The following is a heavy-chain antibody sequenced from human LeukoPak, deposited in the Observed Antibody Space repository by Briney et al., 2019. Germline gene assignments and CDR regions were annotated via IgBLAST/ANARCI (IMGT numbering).Heavy chain of an antibody. J-gene: IGHJ5*01. D-gene: IGHD6-25*01. V-gene: IGHV3-21*01. CDR2: ISGRSSHI. Sequence: PGGSLRLSCTASGFTFSDYDMNGVRQAPGKGLEYVSSISGRSSHIYYGDSVKGRFAISRDNAKNSLYLQMNSLRAEDTAVYYCGRAFPPLRISAAGDSWGQGTLVTVSS. CDR3: GRAFPPLRISAAGDS. CDR1: GFTFSDYD.